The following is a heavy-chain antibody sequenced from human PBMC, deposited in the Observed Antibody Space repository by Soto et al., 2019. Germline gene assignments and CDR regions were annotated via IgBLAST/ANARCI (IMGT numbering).Heavy chain of an antibody. CDR1: GFTFSSYA. Sequence: EVPLLESGGGLVQPGGSLRLSCAASGFTFSSYAMSWVRQAPGKGLEWVSAISGSGGSTYYADSVKGRFTISRDNSKNTLYLQMNSLRAEDTAVYYCAKGGCSSTSCYAEYNWFDPWGQGTLVTVSS. J-gene: IGHJ5*02. CDR2: ISGSGGST. V-gene: IGHV3-23*01. D-gene: IGHD2-2*01. CDR3: AKGGCSSTSCYAEYNWFDP.